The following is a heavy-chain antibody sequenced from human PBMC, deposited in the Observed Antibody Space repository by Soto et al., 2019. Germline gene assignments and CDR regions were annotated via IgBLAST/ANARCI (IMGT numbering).Heavy chain of an antibody. CDR2: ISWNSNSI. Sequence: PGGSLRLSCEASGFMFDDYAMYWVRQAPGKGLEWVSGISWNSNSIVYADFVKGRFTISRDNAKNSLYLQMNSLKPEDTAVYYCASLGSTSRIPSGSSRENWFDPWGQGTLVTVSS. CDR3: ASLGSTSRIPSGSSRENWFDP. V-gene: IGHV3-9*01. CDR1: GFMFDDYA. D-gene: IGHD2-2*01. J-gene: IGHJ5*02.